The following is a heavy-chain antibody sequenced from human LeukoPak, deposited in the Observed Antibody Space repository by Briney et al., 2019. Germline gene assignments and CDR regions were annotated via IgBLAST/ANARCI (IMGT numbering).Heavy chain of an antibody. J-gene: IGHJ6*02. D-gene: IGHD3-22*01. CDR2: ISWIGAYI. Sequence: GGSLRLSCAASGFNFDDYGMHWVRQVPGKGLEWVSGISWIGAYIGYADSVKGRFTVSRDNAKNSLYLEMNSLRAEDTALYYCVKDRSPYYYDTTEGGMDVWGQGTTVTVSS. CDR1: GFNFDDYG. CDR3: VKDRSPYYYDTTEGGMDV. V-gene: IGHV3-9*01.